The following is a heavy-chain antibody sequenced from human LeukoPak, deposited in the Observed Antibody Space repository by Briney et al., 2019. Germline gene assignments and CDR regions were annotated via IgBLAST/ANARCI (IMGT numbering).Heavy chain of an antibody. J-gene: IGHJ5*02. Sequence: SVKVSCKASGGTFSSYTISWVRLAPGQGLEWMGRIISILDIANYAQKFQGRVTITADKSTSTAYMELSSLRSEDTAVYYCAREGADFWSGSAQNWFDPWGQGTLVTVSS. CDR2: IISILDIA. CDR1: GGTFSSYT. V-gene: IGHV1-69*04. CDR3: AREGADFWSGSAQNWFDP. D-gene: IGHD3-3*01.